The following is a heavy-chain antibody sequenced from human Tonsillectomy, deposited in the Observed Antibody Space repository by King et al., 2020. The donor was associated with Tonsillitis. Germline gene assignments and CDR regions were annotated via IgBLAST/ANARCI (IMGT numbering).Heavy chain of an antibody. Sequence: VQLVESGGGLVQPGGSLRLSCAASGFTFSSYDMHWVRQATGKGLEWVSAIGTAGDTYYAGSVKGRFTISRENAKNSLYFQMNSLRAEDTAVYYCARSYYSYFFDYWGQGTLVTVSS. CDR2: IGTAGDT. D-gene: IGHD1-26*01. CDR3: ARSYYSYFFDY. V-gene: IGHV3-13*01. CDR1: GFTFSSYD. J-gene: IGHJ4*02.